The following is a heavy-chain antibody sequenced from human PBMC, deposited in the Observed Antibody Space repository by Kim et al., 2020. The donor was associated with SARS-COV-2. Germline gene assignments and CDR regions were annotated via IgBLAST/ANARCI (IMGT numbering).Heavy chain of an antibody. CDR2: ISSSSSYI. J-gene: IGHJ4*02. D-gene: IGHD2-15*01. CDR1: GFTFSSYS. Sequence: GGSLRLSCAASGFTFSSYSMNWVRQAPGKGLEWVSSISSSSSYIYYADSVKGRFTISRDNAKNSLYLQMNSLRAEDTAVYYCARGPIHRSPWVVVAARFPQRGRELDYWGQGTLVTVSS. V-gene: IGHV3-21*01. CDR3: ARGPIHRSPWVVVAARFPQRGRELDY.